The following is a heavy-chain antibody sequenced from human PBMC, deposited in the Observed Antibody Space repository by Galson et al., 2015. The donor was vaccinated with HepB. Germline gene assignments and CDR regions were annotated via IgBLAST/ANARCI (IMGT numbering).Heavy chain of an antibody. CDR2: FDPEDGET. Sequence: SVKVSCKVSGYTLTELSMHWVRQAPGKGLEWMGGFDPEDGETIYAQKFQGRVTMTEDTSTDTAYMELSSLRSEDTAVYYCATVRITIFGVVIGAGFDPWGQGTLVTVSS. V-gene: IGHV1-24*01. J-gene: IGHJ5*02. D-gene: IGHD3-3*01. CDR1: GYTLTELS. CDR3: ATVRITIFGVVIGAGFDP.